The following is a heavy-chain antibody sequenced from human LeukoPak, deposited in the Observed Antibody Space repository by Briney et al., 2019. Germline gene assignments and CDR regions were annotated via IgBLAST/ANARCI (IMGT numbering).Heavy chain of an antibody. CDR1: GYIFMSYY. J-gene: IGHJ4*02. CDR2: FDPEDGET. Sequence: ASVKVSCKTSGYIFMSYYMHWVRQAPGKGLEWMGGFDPEDGETIYAQKFQGRVTMTEDTSTDTAYMVLSSLRSEDTAVYYCATLCSSTSCYDYWGQGTLVTVSS. D-gene: IGHD2-2*01. V-gene: IGHV1-24*01. CDR3: ATLCSSTSCYDY.